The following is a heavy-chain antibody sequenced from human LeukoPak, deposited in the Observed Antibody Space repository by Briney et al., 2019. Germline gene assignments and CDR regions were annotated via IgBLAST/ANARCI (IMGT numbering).Heavy chain of an antibody. CDR2: IYYSGST. CDR1: GGSISSYY. Sequence: PSETLSLTCTVSGGSISSYYWSWIRQPPGKGLEWIGYIYYSGSTNYNPSLKSRVTISVDTSKNQFSLKLSSVTAADTAVYYCARSRLGYCSGGSCPNFDYWGQGTLVTVSS. V-gene: IGHV4-59*01. J-gene: IGHJ4*02. CDR3: ARSRLGYCSGGSCPNFDY. D-gene: IGHD2-15*01.